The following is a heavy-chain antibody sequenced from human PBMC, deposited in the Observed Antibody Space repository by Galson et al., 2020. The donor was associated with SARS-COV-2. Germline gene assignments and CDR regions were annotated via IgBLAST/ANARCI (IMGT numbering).Heavy chain of an antibody. CDR3: ASTASYYYGMDV. Sequence: GGSLRLSCAASGFTFSSYGMHWVRQAPGKGLEWVAVIWYDGSNKYYADSVKGRFTISRDNSKNTLYLQMNSLRAEDTAVYYCASTASYYYGMDVWGQGTTVTVSS. V-gene: IGHV3-33*01. J-gene: IGHJ6*02. D-gene: IGHD2-21*02. CDR1: GFTFSSYG. CDR2: IWYDGSNK.